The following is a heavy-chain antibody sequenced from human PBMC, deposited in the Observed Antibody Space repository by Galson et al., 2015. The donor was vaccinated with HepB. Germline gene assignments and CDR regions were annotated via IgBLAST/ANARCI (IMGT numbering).Heavy chain of an antibody. V-gene: IGHV3-74*01. CDR1: GFVFGSYW. J-gene: IGHJ4*02. D-gene: IGHD6-25*01. CDR2: ISSDGATA. CDR3: ARYPGSAAGEDY. Sequence: SLRLSCAGSGFVFGSYWMDWVRQAPGKGLAWVARISSDGATAKYGDSVKGRFTISRDNSKNTIFLEMNSLTAEDTGVHYCARYPGSAAGEDYWGQGTLVIVSS.